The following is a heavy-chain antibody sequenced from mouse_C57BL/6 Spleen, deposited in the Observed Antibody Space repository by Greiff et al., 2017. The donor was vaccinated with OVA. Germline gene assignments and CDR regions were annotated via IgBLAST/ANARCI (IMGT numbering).Heavy chain of an antibody. CDR3: ARNYYDYDPYYYAMDY. V-gene: IGHV1-80*01. D-gene: IGHD2-4*01. J-gene: IGHJ4*01. CDR1: GYAFSSYW. Sequence: VQLQQSGAELVKPGASVKISCKASGYAFSSYWMNWVKQRPGKGLEWIGQIYPGDGDTNYNGKFKGKATLTADKSSSTAYMQLSSLTSEDSAVYFCARNYYDYDPYYYAMDYWGQGTSVTVSS. CDR2: IYPGDGDT.